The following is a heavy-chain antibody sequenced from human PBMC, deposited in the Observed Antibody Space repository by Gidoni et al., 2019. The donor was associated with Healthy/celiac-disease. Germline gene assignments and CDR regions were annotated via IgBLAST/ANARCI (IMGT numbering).Heavy chain of an antibody. D-gene: IGHD7-27*01. CDR1: GFTFSNAW. CDR3: TTGDQANWGRRWTVWYFDL. CDR2: IKSKTDGETT. J-gene: IGHJ2*01. V-gene: IGHV3-15*01. Sequence: EVQLVESGGGLVKPGGSLRLSCAASGFTFSNAWLSWVRQAPGKGLEWVGRIKSKTDGETTDYAAPVKGRFTISRDDSKNTLYLQMNSLKTEDTAVYYCTTGDQANWGRRWTVWYFDLWGRGTLVTVSS.